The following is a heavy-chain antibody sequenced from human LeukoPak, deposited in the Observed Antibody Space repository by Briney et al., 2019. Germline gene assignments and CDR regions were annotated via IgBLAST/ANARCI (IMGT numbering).Heavy chain of an antibody. CDR2: ISSSSSTI. CDR3: ARGFVGYYFDY. V-gene: IGHV3-48*01. CDR1: GFTFSSYS. J-gene: IGHJ4*02. Sequence: GGSLRLSCAASGFTFSSYSMNWVRQAPGKGLEWVSYISSSSSTIYYADSVKGRFTISRDDAKNSLYLQMNSLRAEDTAVYYCARGFVGYYFDYWGQGTLVTVSS. D-gene: IGHD3-10*01.